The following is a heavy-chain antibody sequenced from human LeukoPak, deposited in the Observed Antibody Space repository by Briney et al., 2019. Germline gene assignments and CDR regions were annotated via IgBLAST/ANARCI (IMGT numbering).Heavy chain of an antibody. D-gene: IGHD3-9*01. CDR1: GFTFSNAW. CDR2: IKSKTDGGTT. V-gene: IGHV3-15*01. Sequence: KPGGSLRLSCAASGFTFSNAWMSWVRQAPGKGLEWVGRIKSKTDGGTTDYAAPVKGRFTISRDDSKNTLYLQMNSLKTEDTAVYYCTTQYYDILTGYPGDQYYFDYWGQGTLVTVSS. CDR3: TTQYYDILTGYPGDQYYFDY. J-gene: IGHJ4*02.